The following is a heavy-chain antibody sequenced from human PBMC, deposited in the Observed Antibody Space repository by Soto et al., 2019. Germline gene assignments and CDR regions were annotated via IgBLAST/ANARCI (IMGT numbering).Heavy chain of an antibody. J-gene: IGHJ4*02. CDR3: AEEGRAGKDPLFDY. D-gene: IGHD6-19*01. CDR1: GGSISSSSYY. CDR2: IYYSGST. Sequence: QLQLQESGPGLVKPSETLSLTCTVSGGSISSSSYYWGWIRQPPGKGLEWIGSIYYSGSTYYNPSLKSRVTISVDTSKNQFSLKLSSVTAADTAVYYCAEEGRAGKDPLFDYWGQGTLVTVSS. V-gene: IGHV4-39*01.